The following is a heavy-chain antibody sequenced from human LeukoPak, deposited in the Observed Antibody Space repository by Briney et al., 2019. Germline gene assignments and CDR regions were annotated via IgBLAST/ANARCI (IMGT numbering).Heavy chain of an antibody. D-gene: IGHD6-19*01. V-gene: IGHV1-2*02. CDR2: INPNSGGT. CDR3: ARENSSGWYFWFDP. CDR1: GYAFTGYY. Sequence: SVKVSCKASGYAFTGYYMHWVRQAPGQGLEWMGWINPNSGGTNYAQKFQGRVTMTRDTSISTAYMELSRLRSDDTAVYYCARENSSGWYFWFDPWGQGTLVTVSS. J-gene: IGHJ5*02.